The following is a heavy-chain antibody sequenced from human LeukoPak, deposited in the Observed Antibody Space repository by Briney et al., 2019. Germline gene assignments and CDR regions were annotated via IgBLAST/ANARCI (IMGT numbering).Heavy chain of an antibody. CDR3: ARPSQLALFNY. D-gene: IGHD6-13*01. J-gene: IGHJ4*02. CDR2: INSDGSST. CDR1: GFTFSSFW. Sequence: QPGGSLRLSCAASGFTFSSFWMHWVRQAPGKGLVWVSRINSDGSSTNYADSVKGRFTISRDNAKNTLYLQMNSLRDEDTAVYYCARPSQLALFNYWGQGILVTVSS. V-gene: IGHV3-74*01.